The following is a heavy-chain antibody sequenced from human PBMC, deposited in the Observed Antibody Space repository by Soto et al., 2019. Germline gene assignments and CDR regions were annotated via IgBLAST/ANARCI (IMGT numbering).Heavy chain of an antibody. Sequence: QVPLVQSGAEVKKPGASVKVSCKASGYTFTGYYMHWVRQAPGQGLEWMGWINPNSGGTNYAQKFQGWVTMTRDTSISTAYMELSRLRSDDTAVYYCARVGTAAATSPAYYYYGMDVWGQGTTVTVSS. CDR1: GYTFTGYY. J-gene: IGHJ6*02. V-gene: IGHV1-2*04. CDR3: ARVGTAAATSPAYYYYGMDV. D-gene: IGHD6-13*01. CDR2: INPNSGGT.